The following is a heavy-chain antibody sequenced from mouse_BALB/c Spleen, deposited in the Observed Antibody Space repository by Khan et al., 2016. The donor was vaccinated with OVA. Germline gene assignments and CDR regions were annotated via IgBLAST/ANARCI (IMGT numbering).Heavy chain of an antibody. D-gene: IGHD1-2*01. CDR3: ARRNYFGYTFAY. CDR2: ISPGSGDT. J-gene: IGHJ3*01. Sequence: QVQLQQSGAELARPGASVKLSCKASSYTFTDFYINWVKQRTGQGLEWIGEISPGSGDTFYNERFKDKATLTADKSTNTAYMQLSSLTSEASAVYFCARRNYFGYTFAYWGQGTLVTVSA. CDR1: SYTFTDFY. V-gene: IGHV1-77*01.